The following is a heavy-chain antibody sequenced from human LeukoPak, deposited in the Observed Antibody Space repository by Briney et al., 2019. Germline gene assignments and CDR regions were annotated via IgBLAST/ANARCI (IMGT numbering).Heavy chain of an antibody. D-gene: IGHD5-18*01. V-gene: IGHV3-30*18. Sequence: GGSLRLSCAASGFTFSSYGVHWVRQAPGKGLDWVAVISNDGSKEFYADSVKGRFTISRDNSNNTLFLQMNSLGPEDTAVYYCAKPRGYNYEYYFHYWGQGTLVTVSS. CDR2: ISNDGSKE. CDR3: AKPRGYNYEYYFHY. CDR1: GFTFSSYG. J-gene: IGHJ4*02.